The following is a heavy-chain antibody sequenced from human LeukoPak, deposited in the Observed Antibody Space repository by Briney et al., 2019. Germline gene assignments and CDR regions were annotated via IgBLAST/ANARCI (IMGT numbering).Heavy chain of an antibody. CDR3: AREAITIFGVLIIRYMDV. Sequence: GGSLRLSCAASGFTFSSYWMSWVRQAPGKGLEWVANIKQDGSEEYYVDSVKGRFTISRDNAKNSLYLQINSLRVEDTAVYYCAREAITIFGVLIIRYMDVWGKGTTVTVSS. CDR1: GFTFSSYW. J-gene: IGHJ6*03. CDR2: IKQDGSEE. D-gene: IGHD3-3*01. V-gene: IGHV3-7*01.